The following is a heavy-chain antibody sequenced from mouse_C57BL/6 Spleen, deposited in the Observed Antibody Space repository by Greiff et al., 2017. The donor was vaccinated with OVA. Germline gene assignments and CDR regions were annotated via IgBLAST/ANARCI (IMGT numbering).Heavy chain of an antibody. Sequence: EVHLVESGGGLVKPGGSLKLSCAASGFTFSSYAMSWVRQTPEKRLEWVATISAGGSYTYYPDNVKGRFTISRDNAKNNLYLQMSHLKSEDTAMYYCAREPNSYYFDYWGQGTTLTVSS. CDR1: GFTFSSYA. J-gene: IGHJ2*01. CDR3: AREPNSYYFDY. CDR2: ISAGGSYT. V-gene: IGHV5-4*01. D-gene: IGHD4-1*02.